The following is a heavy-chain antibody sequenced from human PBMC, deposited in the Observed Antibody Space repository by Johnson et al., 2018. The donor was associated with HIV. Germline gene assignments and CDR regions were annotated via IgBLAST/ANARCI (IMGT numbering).Heavy chain of an antibody. J-gene: IGHJ3*02. Sequence: EVQVVESGGDLVQPGGSLRLSCAASGFTFSSFAMSWVRQAPGKGPDWVSAISGGGGNTYYADSVKGRFNISRDNSKNTLYLQMNSLRAEDTAVYYCAVKVGATGYDAFDIWGQGTMVTVSS. CDR1: GFTFSSFA. CDR2: ISGGGGNT. CDR3: AVKVGATGYDAFDI. V-gene: IGHV3-23*04. D-gene: IGHD1-26*01.